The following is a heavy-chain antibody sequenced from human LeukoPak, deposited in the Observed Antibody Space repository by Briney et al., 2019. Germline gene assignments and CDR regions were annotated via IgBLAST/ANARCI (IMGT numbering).Heavy chain of an antibody. CDR3: AKSQEKGYYDSSGYYSGDDY. CDR2: ISGSGGST. Sequence: PGGSLILSCAASGFTFSSYAMRWVRQAPGKGLEWVSAISGSGGSTYYADSVKGRFTISRDNSKNTLYLQMNSLRAEDTAVYYCAKSQEKGYYDSSGYYSGDDYWGQGTLVTVSS. D-gene: IGHD3-22*01. CDR1: GFTFSSYA. J-gene: IGHJ4*02. V-gene: IGHV3-23*01.